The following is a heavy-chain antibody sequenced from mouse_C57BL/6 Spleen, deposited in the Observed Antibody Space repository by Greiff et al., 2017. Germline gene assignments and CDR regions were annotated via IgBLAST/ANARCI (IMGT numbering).Heavy chain of an antibody. D-gene: IGHD1-1*02. CDR1: GFNIKDYY. CDR2: IDPEDGDT. Sequence: VQLQQSGAELVRPGASVKLSCTASGFNIKDYYMHWVKQRPEQGLEWIGRIDPEDGDTEYAPKFQGKATMTADTSSNTAYLQLSSLTSEDTAVYYCTYIWYPYYFDYWGQGTTLTVSS. J-gene: IGHJ2*01. V-gene: IGHV14-1*01. CDR3: TYIWYPYYFDY.